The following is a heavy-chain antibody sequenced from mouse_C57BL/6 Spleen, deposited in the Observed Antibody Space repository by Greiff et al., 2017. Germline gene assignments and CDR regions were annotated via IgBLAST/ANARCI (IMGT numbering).Heavy chain of an antibody. D-gene: IGHD1-1*01. CDR3: ARAYGSSYGHFDV. CDR2: IDPSDSYP. Sequence: VQLQQPGAELVKPGASVKLSCKASGYTFTSYWMQWVKQRPGQGLEWIGEIDPSDSYPNYNQKFKGKATLTVDTSSSTAYMQRSSLTSEDSAVYYCARAYGSSYGHFDVWGTGTTVTVSS. J-gene: IGHJ1*03. CDR1: GYTFTSYW. V-gene: IGHV1-50*01.